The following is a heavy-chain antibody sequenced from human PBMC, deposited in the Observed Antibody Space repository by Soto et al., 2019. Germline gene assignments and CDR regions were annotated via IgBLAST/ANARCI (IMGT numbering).Heavy chain of an antibody. D-gene: IGHD6-19*01. V-gene: IGHV3-23*01. J-gene: IGHJ4*02. CDR1: GFTFSSYA. Sequence: GGSLRLSCAASGFTFSSYAMSWVRQAPGKGLEWVSAISGSGGSTYYADSVKGRFTISRDNSKNTLYLQMDSLRAEDTAVYYCAALYSSGWTMTRFDYWGQGTLVTVSS. CDR3: AALYSSGWTMTRFDY. CDR2: ISGSGGST.